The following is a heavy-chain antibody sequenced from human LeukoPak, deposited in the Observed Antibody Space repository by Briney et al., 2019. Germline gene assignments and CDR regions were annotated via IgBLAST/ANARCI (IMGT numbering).Heavy chain of an antibody. V-gene: IGHV3-73*01. J-gene: IGHJ6*02. CDR2: IRSKANSYAT. Sequence: GGSLKLSCAASGFTFSGSAMHWVRQASGKGLEWVGRIRSKANSYATAYAASVKGRFTISRDDSKNTAYLQMNSLKTEDTAVYYCTRHWERITMVRGVPPDYGMDVWGQGTTVTVCS. CDR1: GFTFSGSA. CDR3: TRHWERITMVRGVPPDYGMDV. D-gene: IGHD3-10*01.